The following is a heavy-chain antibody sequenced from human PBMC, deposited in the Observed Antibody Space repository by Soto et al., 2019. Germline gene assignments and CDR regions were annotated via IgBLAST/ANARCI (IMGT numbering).Heavy chain of an antibody. CDR3: ARGPFTGDLAPLDY. CDR1: GFTFISYA. CDR2: ISYDGSNK. Sequence: QVQLVESGGGVVQPGRSLRLSCAASGFTFISYAMHWVRQAPGKGLEWVAVISYDGSNKYYADSAKGRFTIFRDNSKNTLYLQMNSLRADDTALYYCARGPFTGDLAPLDYWGQGTLVTVAS. J-gene: IGHJ4*02. V-gene: IGHV3-30-3*01. D-gene: IGHD7-27*01.